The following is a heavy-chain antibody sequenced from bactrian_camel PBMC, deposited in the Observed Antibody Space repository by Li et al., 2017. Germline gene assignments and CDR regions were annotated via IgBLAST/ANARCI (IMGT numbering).Heavy chain of an antibody. CDR2: LNHGGDVT. Sequence: DVQLVESGGGLVLPGGSLTLSCAASGFIFGNFDMSWVRQVPGKGLEWVASLNHGGDVTVSADSVKGRFTISRDNAKNTLYLQMNSLNAEDTAMYYCAATLFTTFGYWGQGTQVTVS. V-gene: IGHV3S40*01. J-gene: IGHJ6*01. D-gene: IGHD2*01. CDR1: GFIFGNFD. CDR3: AATLFTTFGY.